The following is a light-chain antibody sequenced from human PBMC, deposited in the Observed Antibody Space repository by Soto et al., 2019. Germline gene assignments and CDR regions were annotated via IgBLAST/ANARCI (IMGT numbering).Light chain of an antibody. Sequence: EIVLTQSPGTLSLSPGERATLSCRASQSVSSIYLAWYQQKPGQAPRLLIYGASSRPTGIPDRFSGSGSGTDFTLTISRLEPEDFAVYYCQQYGDSTWTFGQGTKVEIK. J-gene: IGKJ1*01. CDR1: QSVSSIY. CDR2: GAS. V-gene: IGKV3-20*01. CDR3: QQYGDSTWT.